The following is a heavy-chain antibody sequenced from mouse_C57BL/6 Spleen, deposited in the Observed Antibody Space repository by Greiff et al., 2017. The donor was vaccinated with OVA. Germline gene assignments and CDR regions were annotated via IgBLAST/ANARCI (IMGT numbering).Heavy chain of an antibody. Sequence: VQLQQPGTELVKPGASVKLSCKASGYTFTSYWMHWVKQRPGQGLEWIGNINPSNGGTNYNEKFKSKATLTVDKSSSTAYMQLSSLTSEDSAVYYCAREWYYGETWFAYWGQGTLVTVSA. CDR1: GYTFTSYW. V-gene: IGHV1-53*01. CDR3: AREWYYGETWFAY. D-gene: IGHD1-1*01. J-gene: IGHJ3*01. CDR2: INPSNGGT.